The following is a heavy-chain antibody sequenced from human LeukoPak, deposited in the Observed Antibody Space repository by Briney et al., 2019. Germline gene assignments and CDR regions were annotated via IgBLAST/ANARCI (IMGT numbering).Heavy chain of an antibody. Sequence: SQTLSLTCTVSGGSLSSGGYYWSWLRQHPGTGLEWIGYIYYSGSTYYNPSLKSRVTISVDTSKNQFSLKLSSVTAADTAVYYCAREILQDYYDSSGYKNWFDPWGQGTLVTVSS. J-gene: IGHJ5*02. CDR2: IYYSGST. V-gene: IGHV4-31*03. D-gene: IGHD3-22*01. CDR1: GGSLSSGGYY. CDR3: AREILQDYYDSSGYKNWFDP.